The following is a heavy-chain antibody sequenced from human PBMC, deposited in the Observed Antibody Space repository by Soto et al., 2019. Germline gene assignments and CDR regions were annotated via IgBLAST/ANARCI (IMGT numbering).Heavy chain of an antibody. CDR2: ISAYNGNT. CDR1: GYTFTRYG. J-gene: IGHJ6*02. D-gene: IGHD3-22*01. CDR3: ARDISSGPTDYYYYYGMDV. Sequence: ASVKVSCKASGYTFTRYGISWVRQAPGQGLEWMGWISAYNGNTNYAQKLQGRVTMTTDTSTSTAYMELRSLRSDDTAVYYCARDISSGPTDYYYYYGMDVWGQGTTVT. V-gene: IGHV1-18*01.